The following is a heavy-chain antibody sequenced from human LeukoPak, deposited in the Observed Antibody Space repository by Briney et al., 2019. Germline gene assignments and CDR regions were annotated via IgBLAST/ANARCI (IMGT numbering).Heavy chain of an antibody. CDR1: GFIFSSYW. CDR2: ISSSSSTI. D-gene: IGHD3-3*01. J-gene: IGHJ4*02. CDR3: ARLGYDFWSGYSDY. Sequence: GGSLRLSCAASGFIFSSYWMTWVRQAPGKGLEWVSYISSSSSTIYYADSVKGRFTISRDNAKNSLYLQMNSLRAEDTAVYYCARLGYDFWSGYSDYWGQGTLVTVSS. V-gene: IGHV3-48*01.